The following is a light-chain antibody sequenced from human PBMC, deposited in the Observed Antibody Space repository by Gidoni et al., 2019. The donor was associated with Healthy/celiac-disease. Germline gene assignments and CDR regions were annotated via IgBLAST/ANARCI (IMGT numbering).Light chain of an antibody. Sequence: QSALTQPASVSGSPGLSITIPCTGTSSDVGSYYRVYCYQQHPGQAPKLKIYEVSKRPSGVSKRFSGSKSGNTASLTISGLQAEDEADYYCCSYAGSSTLVFGGGTKLTVL. J-gene: IGLJ3*02. CDR1: SSDVGSYYR. V-gene: IGLV2-23*02. CDR3: CSYAGSSTLV. CDR2: EVS.